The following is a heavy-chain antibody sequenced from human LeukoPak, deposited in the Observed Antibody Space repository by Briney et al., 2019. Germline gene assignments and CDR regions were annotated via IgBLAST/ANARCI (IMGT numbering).Heavy chain of an antibody. CDR1: GYTFTGHY. CDR2: INPNSGGT. V-gene: IGHV1-2*02. D-gene: IGHD3-22*01. CDR3: ARDSAEDYYDSSGYYQSDAFDI. Sequence: ASVKVSCKASGYTFTGHYMHWVRQAPGQGLEWMGWINPNSGGTNYAQKFQGRVTMTRDTSISTAYMELSRLRSDDTAVYYCARDSAEDYYDSSGYYQSDAFDIWGQGTMVTVSS. J-gene: IGHJ3*02.